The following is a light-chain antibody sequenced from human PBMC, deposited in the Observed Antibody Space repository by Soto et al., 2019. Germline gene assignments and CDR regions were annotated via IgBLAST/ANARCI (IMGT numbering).Light chain of an antibody. CDR1: SIDVGDNY. J-gene: IGLJ1*01. Sequence: QSALTQPPSASGSPGQSVTISCTGTSIDVGDNYVSWYQQHLGKAPKLIIYEVSQRPSGAPDRFSGSTSGNTASLTISGLQAEDETDYFCSLYSSNGSLIFGPGTKVTVL. V-gene: IGLV2-8*01. CDR2: EVS. CDR3: SLYSSNGSLI.